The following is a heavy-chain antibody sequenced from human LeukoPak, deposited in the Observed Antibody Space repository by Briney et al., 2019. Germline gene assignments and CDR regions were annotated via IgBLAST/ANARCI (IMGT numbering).Heavy chain of an antibody. Sequence: PSETLSLTCTVSGGSLSSYYWSWILHPPGKGLEWIGYIYYSGSTNYNPSLKSRVTISVDTSKNQFSLKLSSVTAADTAVYYCARELAVVSMDVWGKGTTVTVSS. J-gene: IGHJ6*03. CDR1: GGSLSSYY. D-gene: IGHD6-19*01. CDR3: ARELAVVSMDV. CDR2: IYYSGST. V-gene: IGHV4-59*01.